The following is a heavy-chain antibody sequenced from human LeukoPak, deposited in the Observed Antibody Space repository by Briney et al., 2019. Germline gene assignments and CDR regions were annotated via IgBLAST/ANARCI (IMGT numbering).Heavy chain of an antibody. D-gene: IGHD6-19*01. V-gene: IGHV4-34*01. CDR3: ARELAVAGTIDY. CDR2: INHSGST. J-gene: IGHJ4*02. Sequence: SETLSLTCAVYGGSFSGYYWSWIRQPPGKGLEWIGEINHSGSTNYNPSLKGRVTISVDTSKNQFSLKLSSVTAADTAVYYCARELAVAGTIDYWGQGTLVTVSS. CDR1: GGSFSGYY.